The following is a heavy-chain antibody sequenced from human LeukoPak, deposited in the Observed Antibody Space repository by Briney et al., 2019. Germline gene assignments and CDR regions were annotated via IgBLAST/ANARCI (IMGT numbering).Heavy chain of an antibody. D-gene: IGHD3-22*01. V-gene: IGHV4-59*01. CDR1: GGSISSYY. CDR3: ARMGSSGYYYLN. Sequence: SETLSLTCTVSGGSISSYYWSWIRQPPGKGLEWIGYIYYSGSTNYNPSLKSRVTISVDTSKNQFSLKLSSVTAADTAVYYCARMGSSGYYYLNWGQGTLVTVSS. J-gene: IGHJ4*02. CDR2: IYYSGST.